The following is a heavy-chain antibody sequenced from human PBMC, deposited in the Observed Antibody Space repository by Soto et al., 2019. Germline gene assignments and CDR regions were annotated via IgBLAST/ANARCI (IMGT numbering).Heavy chain of an antibody. CDR3: ARAVSSTWYHGLDY. V-gene: IGHV3-30*03. CDR2: ISYDGTNK. D-gene: IGHD6-13*01. Sequence: WWSLRLSCAASGFTFSSFGIHWFRQAPGRGLEWVAVISYDGTNKYYADSVKGRFTISRDNSENTLSLQMNSLRAEDTAVYYCARAVSSTWYHGLDYWGQGTLVTVSS. J-gene: IGHJ4*02. CDR1: GFTFSSFG.